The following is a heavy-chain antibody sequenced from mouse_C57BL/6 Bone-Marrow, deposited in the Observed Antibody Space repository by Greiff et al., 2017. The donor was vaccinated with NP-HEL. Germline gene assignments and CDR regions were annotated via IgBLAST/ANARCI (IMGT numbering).Heavy chain of an antibody. CDR2: IHPNSGST. Sequence: VQLQQPGAELVKPAASVKLSCKASGYTFTSYWMHWVKQRPGQGLEWIGMIHPNSGSTNYNEKFKSKATLTVDKSSSTAYMQLSSLTSEDSAVYYCARTKRGYYFDYWGQGTTLTVSS. CDR1: GYTFTSYW. V-gene: IGHV1-64*01. CDR3: ARTKRGYYFDY. J-gene: IGHJ2*01. D-gene: IGHD1-3*01.